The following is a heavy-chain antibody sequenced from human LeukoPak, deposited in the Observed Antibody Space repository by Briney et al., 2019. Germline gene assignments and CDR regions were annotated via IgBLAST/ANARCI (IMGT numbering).Heavy chain of an antibody. Sequence: SETLSLTCTVSGGSISSSSYYWGWIRQPPGKGLEWIGSIYYSGSTYYNPSLKSRVTIAVDTSKNQFSLKRSSVTAADTAVYYCARQFVGYSFFDYWRQGTLVTVSS. CDR2: IYYSGST. V-gene: IGHV4-39*01. CDR1: GGSISSSSYY. J-gene: IGHJ4*02. CDR3: ARQFVGYSFFDY. D-gene: IGHD5-18*01.